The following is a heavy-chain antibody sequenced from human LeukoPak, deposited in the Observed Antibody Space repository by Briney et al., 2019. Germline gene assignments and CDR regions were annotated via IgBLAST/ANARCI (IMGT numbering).Heavy chain of an antibody. CDR1: GFTFSSYA. D-gene: IGHD4-11*01. V-gene: IGHV3-23*01. J-gene: IGHJ4*02. CDR3: AKEKLDYSNIRYFDY. CDR2: ISGSGGST. Sequence: GGSLRLSCAASGFTFSSYAMSWVRQAPGKGLEWVSAISGSGGSTYYADSVKGRFTISRDSSKNTLYLQMNSLRAEDTAVYYCAKEKLDYSNIRYFDYWGQGTLVTVSS.